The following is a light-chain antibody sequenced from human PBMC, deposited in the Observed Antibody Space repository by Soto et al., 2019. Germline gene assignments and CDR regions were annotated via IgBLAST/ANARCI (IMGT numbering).Light chain of an antibody. V-gene: IGKV1-39*01. CDR1: QSINIY. J-gene: IGKJ2*01. CDR2: GAS. Sequence: DIQMTQSPSSLFASVGDRVTVTCRASQSINIYLNWYQQKPGKAPTLLIYGASSLQSGVPSRFSGGGSRTDVTLTISALQPEDFATYYCQQSYRSPYTFGQGTKLEI. CDR3: QQSYRSPYT.